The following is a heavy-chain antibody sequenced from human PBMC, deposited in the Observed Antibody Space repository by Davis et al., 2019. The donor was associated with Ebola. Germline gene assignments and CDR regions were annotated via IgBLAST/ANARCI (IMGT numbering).Heavy chain of an antibody. CDR3: AKVGYCSSTSCYPELYYYYGMDV. CDR2: ISGSGLST. J-gene: IGHJ6*02. Sequence: GGSLRLSCAASGSTLSRYAMSWVRQAPGKGLEWVSTISGSGLSTYYADSVKGRFTFSRDNSKNTLYLQMNSLRAEDTAVYYCAKVGYCSSTSCYPELYYYYGMDVWGQGTTVTVSS. D-gene: IGHD2-2*01. V-gene: IGHV3-23*01. CDR1: GSTLSRYA.